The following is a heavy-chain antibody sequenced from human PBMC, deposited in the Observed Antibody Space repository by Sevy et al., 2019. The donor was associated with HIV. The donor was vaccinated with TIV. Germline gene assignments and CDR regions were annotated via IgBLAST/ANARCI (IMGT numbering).Heavy chain of an antibody. D-gene: IGHD3-10*01. CDR1: GGSISSSSYY. J-gene: IGHJ5*02. V-gene: IGHV4-39*01. Sequence: SETLSLTCTVSGGSISSSSYYWGWIRQPPGKGLEWIGSIYYSGSTYYNPSLKSRVTISVDTSKNQFSLKLSSVTAADTAVYYCARNVDLMVRDIGAAGFDPWGQGTLVTVSS. CDR3: ARNVDLMVRDIGAAGFDP. CDR2: IYYSGST.